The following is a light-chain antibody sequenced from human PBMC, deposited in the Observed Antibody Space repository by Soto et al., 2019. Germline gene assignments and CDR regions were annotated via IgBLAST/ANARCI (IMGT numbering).Light chain of an antibody. J-gene: IGKJ1*01. CDR2: VAS. CDR1: QSVSSY. Sequence: EMVMTQSPATLSVSPGERATLSCRASQSVSSYLAWYQQQPGQPPRLLIYVASTRAACIPARFSGSGSGTEFTLTISSLQYEDFAVYYCQQYKDWPPRFGQGTKVEIK. V-gene: IGKV3-15*01. CDR3: QQYKDWPPR.